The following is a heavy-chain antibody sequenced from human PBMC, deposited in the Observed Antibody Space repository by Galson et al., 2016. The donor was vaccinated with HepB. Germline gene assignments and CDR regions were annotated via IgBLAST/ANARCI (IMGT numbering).Heavy chain of an antibody. CDR2: IIPIFGTA. CDR3: ARAGVWGYCSGGSCPPGGVDV. J-gene: IGHJ6*02. Sequence: SVKVSCKASGGTFSSYGISWVRQAPGQGLEWMGGIIPIFGTANYAQNFQGRVTITADESMSTAYMELSSLRSEDTAVYYCARAGVWGYCSGGSCPPGGVDVWGQGTTVTVSS. V-gene: IGHV1-69*13. CDR1: GGTFSSYG. D-gene: IGHD2-15*01.